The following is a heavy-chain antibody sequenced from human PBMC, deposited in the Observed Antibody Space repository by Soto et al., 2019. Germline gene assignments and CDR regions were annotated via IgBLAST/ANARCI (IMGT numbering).Heavy chain of an antibody. CDR2: IYYSGST. V-gene: IGHV4-39*01. Sequence: QLQLQESGPGLVKPSETLSLTCTVSGGSISSSSYYWGWIRQPPGKGLEWIGSIYYSGSTYYNPSLKKRSTISVDTSKNQFPLKLGSVTAADTAVYYCGRLSLPGVTPYFDDWGQGTLVTVSS. J-gene: IGHJ4*02. CDR3: GRLSLPGVTPYFDD. CDR1: GGSISSSSYY. D-gene: IGHD4-4*01.